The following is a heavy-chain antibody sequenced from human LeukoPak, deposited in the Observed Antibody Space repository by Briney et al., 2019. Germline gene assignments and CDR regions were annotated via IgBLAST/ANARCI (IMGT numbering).Heavy chain of an antibody. Sequence: SETLSLTCTVSGGSISSYYWSWIRQPPGKGLEWIGYIYTSGSTNYNPSLKSRVTISVDTSKNQFSLKLSSVTAADTAVYYCARHIMSIAAAGLGGWFDPWGQGTLVTVSS. D-gene: IGHD6-13*01. J-gene: IGHJ5*02. V-gene: IGHV4-4*09. CDR2: IYTSGST. CDR1: GGSISSYY. CDR3: ARHIMSIAAAGLGGWFDP.